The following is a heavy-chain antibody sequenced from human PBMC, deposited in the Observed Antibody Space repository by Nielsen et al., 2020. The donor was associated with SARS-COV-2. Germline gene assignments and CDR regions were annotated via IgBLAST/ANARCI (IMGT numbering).Heavy chain of an antibody. CDR2: ISWNSGSI. Sequence: GGSLRLSCAASGFTFDDYAMHWVRQAPGKGLEWVSGISWNSGSIGYADSVKGRFTISRDNAKNSLYLQMNSLRAEDTALYYCAKAPAPVNNWFDPWGQGTLVTVSS. J-gene: IGHJ5*02. CDR3: AKAPAPVNNWFDP. D-gene: IGHD1-14*01. V-gene: IGHV3-9*01. CDR1: GFTFDDYA.